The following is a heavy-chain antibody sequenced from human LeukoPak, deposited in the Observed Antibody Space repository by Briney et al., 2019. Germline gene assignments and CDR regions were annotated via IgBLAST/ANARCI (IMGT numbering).Heavy chain of an antibody. V-gene: IGHV3-23*01. CDR1: GFTFSNYW. D-gene: IGHD3-22*01. CDR3: ARGDYYDSSRRSNAFDI. Sequence: GGSLRLSCAASGFTFSNYWMSWVRQAPGKGLEWVSAISGSGYSTYYADSVKGRFTISRDNSKNTLYLQMNSLRAEDTAVYYCARGDYYDSSRRSNAFDIWGQGTMVTVSS. CDR2: ISGSGYST. J-gene: IGHJ3*02.